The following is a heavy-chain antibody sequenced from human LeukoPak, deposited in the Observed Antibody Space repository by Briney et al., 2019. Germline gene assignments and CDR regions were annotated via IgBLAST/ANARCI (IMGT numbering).Heavy chain of an antibody. Sequence: GGSLRLSCAASGFSFSKYGMHWVRQAPGKGLEWVAVISYDGGSNYYGDSVKGRFTISRDNSKHTLYLQMNSLRAEDTAVYYCAGADYWGQGTLVTVSS. CDR1: GFSFSKYG. J-gene: IGHJ4*02. CDR3: AGADY. CDR2: ISYDGGSN. V-gene: IGHV3-30*03.